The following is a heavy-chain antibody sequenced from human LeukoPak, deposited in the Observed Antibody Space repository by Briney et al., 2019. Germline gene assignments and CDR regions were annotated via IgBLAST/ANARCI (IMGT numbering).Heavy chain of an antibody. CDR3: ARGSAAAGTISF. V-gene: IGHV4-59*13. CDR2: MYYTGTT. J-gene: IGHJ4*02. D-gene: IGHD6-13*01. Sequence: SETLSLTCTVSGASLGGYYWSWIRQPPGKRLKWIGYMYYTGTTNYNPYLKSRVIISVDNSKNQFSLKLSSVTAADTAVYYCARGSAAAGTISFWGQGTLVTVSS. CDR1: GASLGGYY.